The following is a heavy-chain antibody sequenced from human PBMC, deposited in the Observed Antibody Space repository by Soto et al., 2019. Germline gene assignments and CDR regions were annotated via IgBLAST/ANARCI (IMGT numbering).Heavy chain of an antibody. CDR2: IIPIFDTA. V-gene: IGHV1-69*01. D-gene: IGHD1-1*01. CDR3: ARNGTLIGTGYSYGMDA. J-gene: IGHJ6*02. Sequence: QVQLVQSGAELRKPGSSVKVSCKASGGTFSDYTINWVRQAPGQRLEWMGGIIPIFDTANYAEKFQGRVTITADESTSTSYMEVSSLRSEDTAVYYCARNGTLIGTGYSYGMDAWGQGTMVTVSS. CDR1: GGTFSDYT.